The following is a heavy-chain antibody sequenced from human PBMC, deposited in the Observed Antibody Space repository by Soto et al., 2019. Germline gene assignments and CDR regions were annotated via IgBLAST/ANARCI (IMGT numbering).Heavy chain of an antibody. CDR1: GFTFSDYA. J-gene: IGHJ4*02. D-gene: IGHD6-19*01. Sequence: VQLVESGGGVVQPGRSLRLSCAASGFTFSDYAMHWVRQAPGKGLEWVAVVSHDGRNTHYADSVKGRFTISRDSSKHTVSLEMTSLRAEYTAVYYCAKGGRQWLVTSDFNYWGQGALVTVSS. CDR3: AKGGRQWLVTSDFNY. CDR2: VSHDGRNT. V-gene: IGHV3-30*18.